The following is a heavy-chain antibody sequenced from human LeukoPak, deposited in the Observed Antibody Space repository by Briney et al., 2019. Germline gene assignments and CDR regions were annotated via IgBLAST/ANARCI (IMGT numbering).Heavy chain of an antibody. CDR2: ISGSGGST. Sequence: GGSLRLSCAASGFTFSSYAMSWVRQAPGKGLEWVSAISGSGGSTYYADSVKGRFTISRDNSKNTLYLQMNSLRAEDTAVYYCAAAGVTMVRGVIIPYYYYGMDVWGQGTTVTVSS. CDR3: AAAGVTMVRGVIIPYYYYGMDV. CDR1: GFTFSSYA. D-gene: IGHD3-10*01. V-gene: IGHV3-23*01. J-gene: IGHJ6*02.